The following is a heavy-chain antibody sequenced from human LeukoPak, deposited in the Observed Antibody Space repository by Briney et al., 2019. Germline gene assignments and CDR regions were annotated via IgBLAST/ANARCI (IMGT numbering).Heavy chain of an antibody. CDR3: ARDTAAGEAGFDY. J-gene: IGHJ4*02. CDR1: GFTFSSYG. Sequence: GSLRLSCAASGFTFSSYGMHWVRQAPGKGLEWVAFIRYDGSNKYYADSVKGRFTISRDNSKNTLYLQMNSLRAEDTAVYYCARDTAAGEAGFDYWGQGTLVTVSS. D-gene: IGHD6-25*01. CDR2: IRYDGSNK. V-gene: IGHV3-30*02.